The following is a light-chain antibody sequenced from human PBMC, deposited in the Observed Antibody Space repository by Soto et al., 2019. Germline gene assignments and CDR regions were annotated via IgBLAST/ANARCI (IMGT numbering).Light chain of an antibody. CDR1: QSISEW. CDR2: KAS. CDR3: QYYSGYWT. J-gene: IGKJ1*01. V-gene: IGKV1-5*03. Sequence: DIQMTQSPSTLSASVGDRVTITCRASQSISEWLAWYQQKPGEAPKLLIYKASTLESGVPSRFSGSGSGTEFTLTISSLQPDDFAPYYCQYYSGYWTFGQGTKVEIK.